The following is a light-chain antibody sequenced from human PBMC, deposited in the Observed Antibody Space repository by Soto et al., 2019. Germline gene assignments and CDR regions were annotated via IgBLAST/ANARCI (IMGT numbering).Light chain of an antibody. CDR1: TGAVTSGHY. CDR3: LLYYSGVRV. CDR2: DTS. V-gene: IGLV7-46*01. J-gene: IGLJ2*01. Sequence: QAVVTQEPSLTVSPGGTVTLTCGSSTGAVTSGHYPYWFQQKPGQAPRTLIYDTSDKHSWTPGRFSGSLVGGKAALTLSGAQPEDEAVYYCLLYYSGVRVFGGGTKLTVL.